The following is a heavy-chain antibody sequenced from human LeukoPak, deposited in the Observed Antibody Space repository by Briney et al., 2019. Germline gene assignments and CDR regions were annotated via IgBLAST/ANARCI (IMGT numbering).Heavy chain of an antibody. D-gene: IGHD3-22*01. CDR2: ISVIGGST. CDR3: AKDLRITMIVVVSLPRPIQDAFDI. J-gene: IGHJ3*02. Sequence: GGSLRLSRAASGFTFSSYEMTWVRQAPGKELDWVSAISVIGGSTYYPDSVKGRFTISRDNSKNTLYLQMNSLRAEDTAVYYCAKDLRITMIVVVSLPRPIQDAFDIWGQGTMVTVSS. V-gene: IGHV3-23*01. CDR1: GFTFSSYE.